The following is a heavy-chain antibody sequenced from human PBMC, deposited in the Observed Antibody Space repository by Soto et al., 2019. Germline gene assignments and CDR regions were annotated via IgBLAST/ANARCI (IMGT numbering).Heavy chain of an antibody. D-gene: IGHD6-13*01. CDR1: GFTFSSYS. CDR2: ITSSGTTV. V-gene: IGHV3-48*01. Sequence: EVHLVESGGGLVQPGGSLRLSCAASGFTFSSYSLNWVRQAPGKGLEWVSYITSSGTTVYYADSVRGRFTISRDNAKNSLYLQMNSLRVDDTAVYYCARGSSNWAYYFDFWGQGTLVTVSS. J-gene: IGHJ4*02. CDR3: ARGSSNWAYYFDF.